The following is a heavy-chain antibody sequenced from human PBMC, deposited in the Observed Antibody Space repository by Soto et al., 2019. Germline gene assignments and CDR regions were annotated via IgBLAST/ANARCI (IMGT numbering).Heavy chain of an antibody. CDR3: ARWGNNKKLDY. J-gene: IGHJ4*02. Sequence: GSLRLSCAASGFTFSSNGMHWVRQAPGKGLEWVAVIWYDGSNKYYADSVEGRFTISRDNSKNTLYLQMNSLRAEDTAVYYCARWGNNKKLDYWGQGTLVTVSS. CDR2: IWYDGSNK. CDR1: GFTFSSNG. D-gene: IGHD3-16*01. V-gene: IGHV3-33*01.